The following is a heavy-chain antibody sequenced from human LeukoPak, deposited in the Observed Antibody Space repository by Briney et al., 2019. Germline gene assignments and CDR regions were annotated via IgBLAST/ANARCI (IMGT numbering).Heavy chain of an antibody. CDR2: ISGSGDST. CDR3: AKPHKPYWTKALDI. CDR1: GFTFRSYD. D-gene: IGHD1/OR15-1a*01. V-gene: IGHV3-23*01. J-gene: IGHJ3*02. Sequence: GGSLRLSCAASGFTFRSYDMSWVRQAPGKGLEWVSSISGSGDSTYYADSVKGRFTISRDNSKNTLYLQMNSLRAEDTAVYYCAKPHKPYWTKALDIWGQRTMVTVSS.